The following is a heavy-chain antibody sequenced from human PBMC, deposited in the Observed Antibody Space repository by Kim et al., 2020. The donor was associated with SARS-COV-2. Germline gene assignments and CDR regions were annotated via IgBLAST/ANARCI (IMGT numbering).Heavy chain of an antibody. D-gene: IGHD3-10*01. J-gene: IGHJ4*02. CDR3: ARDFEPITMIRGVID. CDR2: ISSDGSKK. V-gene: IGHV3-30*04. Sequence: GGSLRLSCAASGFTFSNFAMHWVRQAPGKGLEWVAVISSDGSKKFYADSVKGRFTISRDNPSNTLYVQMDGLRAEDTAIYHCARDFEPITMIRGVIDWGQGTLVAVSS. CDR1: GFTFSNFA.